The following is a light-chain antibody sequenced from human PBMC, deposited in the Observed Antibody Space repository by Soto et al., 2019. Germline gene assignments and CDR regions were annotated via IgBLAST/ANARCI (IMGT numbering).Light chain of an antibody. CDR3: SSYTSSSNVV. V-gene: IGLV2-14*01. CDR1: SSDVGGYNY. CDR2: DVS. J-gene: IGLJ2*01. Sequence: SALTQPSSVSGSPGQSITISCTGTSSDVGGYNYVSWYQQHPGKAPKLMIYDVSNRPSVVSNRFSGSKSDNTASLTISGLQAEYVADYYCSSYTSSSNVVFGGGTKLTVL.